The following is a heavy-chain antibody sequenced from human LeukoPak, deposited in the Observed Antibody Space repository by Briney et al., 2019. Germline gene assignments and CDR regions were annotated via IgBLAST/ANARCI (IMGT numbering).Heavy chain of an antibody. D-gene: IGHD3-10*01. J-gene: IGHJ4*02. CDR3: AKDHRSYYGSGSYYD. CDR1: GFTFRSYA. V-gene: IGHV3-23*01. Sequence: GGSLRLSCAASGFTFRSYAMSWVRQAPGKGLEWVSAISGSGGSTYYADSVKGRFTISRDNSKNTLYLQMNSLRAEDTAVYYCAKDHRSYYGSGSYYDWGQGTLVTVSS. CDR2: ISGSGGST.